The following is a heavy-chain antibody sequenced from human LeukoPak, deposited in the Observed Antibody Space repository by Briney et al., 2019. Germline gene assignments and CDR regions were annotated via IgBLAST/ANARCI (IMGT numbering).Heavy chain of an antibody. Sequence: TETLSLTCTVSGGSISTYYWSWIRQSPGKGLDWIGYIHDTGSTNYNPSLKSRVSISVDRSKSQFSLHLSSVTAADTAVYFCARVEPYSYYFGMDVWGRGTTVTVSS. V-gene: IGHV4-59*08. CDR2: IHDTGST. CDR1: GGSISTYY. J-gene: IGHJ6*02. CDR3: ARVEPYSYYFGMDV. D-gene: IGHD1-26*01.